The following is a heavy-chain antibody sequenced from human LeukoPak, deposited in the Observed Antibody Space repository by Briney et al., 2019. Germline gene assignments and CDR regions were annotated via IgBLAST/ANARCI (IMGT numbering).Heavy chain of an antibody. J-gene: IGHJ4*02. CDR1: GFTFSSYS. D-gene: IGHD6-6*01. CDR2: ISTGSSTI. Sequence: SGGSLRLSCAASGFTFSSYSMNWVRQAPGKGLEWVSYISTGSSTIYYADSVKGRFTISRDNAKNSLYLQVSSLRAEDTAVYYFARDHGSSSPDYYFDYWGQGTLVTVSS. V-gene: IGHV3-48*01. CDR3: ARDHGSSSPDYYFDY.